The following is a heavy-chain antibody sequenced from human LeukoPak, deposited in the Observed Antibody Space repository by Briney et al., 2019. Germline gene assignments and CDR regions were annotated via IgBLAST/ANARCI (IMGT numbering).Heavy chain of an antibody. CDR1: GFTFNYYD. CDR3: ARGYSYGLYYFDY. D-gene: IGHD5-18*01. Sequence: PGGSLRLSCAVSGFTFNYYDMHWVRQAPGKSLEWVSGIHTGFDTYYADSVKGRFAISRENPKNSVYLQMNSLRAGDTAVYYCARGYSYGLYYFDYWGQGILVTVSS. J-gene: IGHJ4*02. V-gene: IGHV3-13*01. CDR2: IHTGFDT.